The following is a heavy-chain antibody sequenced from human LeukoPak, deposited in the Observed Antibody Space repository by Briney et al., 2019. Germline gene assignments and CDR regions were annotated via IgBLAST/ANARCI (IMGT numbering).Heavy chain of an antibody. CDR3: ARDEGDY. CDR2: IYHSGST. Sequence: SETLSLTCTVSGYSISSGYYWGWIRQPPGKGLEWIGSIYHSGSTYYNPSLKSRVTISVDTSKNQFSLKLSSVTAADTAVYYCARDEGDYWGQGTLVTVSS. CDR1: GYSISSGYY. J-gene: IGHJ4*02. V-gene: IGHV4-38-2*02.